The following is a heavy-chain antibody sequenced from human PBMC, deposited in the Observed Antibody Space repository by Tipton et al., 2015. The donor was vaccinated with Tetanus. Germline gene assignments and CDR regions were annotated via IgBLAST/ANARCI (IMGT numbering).Heavy chain of an antibody. V-gene: IGHV4-61*05. Sequence: TLSLTCTVSGDSITSSHYYWGWIRQRPGRGLEWVGYVHYTGKDNYNPSLRSRVTLSVDTSKNQFSLQMSSVTAADTAVYYCARHSGWYNFFTGVDAWGQGTAVTVSS. J-gene: IGHJ6*02. CDR3: ARHSGWYNFFTGVDA. CDR1: GDSITSSHYY. CDR2: VHYTGKD. D-gene: IGHD6-19*01.